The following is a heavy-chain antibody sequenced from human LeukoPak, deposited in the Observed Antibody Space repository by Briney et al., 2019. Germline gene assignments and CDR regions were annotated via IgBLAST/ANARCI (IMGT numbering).Heavy chain of an antibody. CDR3: ARSSRVTPRPGYYYGMDV. D-gene: IGHD4-23*01. J-gene: IGHJ6*02. CDR2: INPNSGGT. CDR1: GYTFTGYY. V-gene: IGHV1-2*04. Sequence: ASVKVSCKASGYTFTGYYMHWVRQAPGQGLEWMGWINPNSGGTNYAQKFQGWVTMTRDTSISTAYMELSSLRSEDTAVYYCARSSRVTPRPGYYYGMDVWGQGTTVTVSS.